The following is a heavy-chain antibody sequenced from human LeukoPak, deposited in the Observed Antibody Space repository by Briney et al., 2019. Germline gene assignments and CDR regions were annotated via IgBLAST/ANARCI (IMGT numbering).Heavy chain of an antibody. Sequence: GESLKISCKGSGYSFTNYWIGWVRQMPGKGLEWMGIIYPGDSDTRYSPSFQGQVTISADKSISTAYLQWSSLKASDTAMYYCARLLPVGASQYYFDYWGQGTLVTVSS. V-gene: IGHV5-51*01. J-gene: IGHJ4*02. D-gene: IGHD1-26*01. CDR2: IYPGDSDT. CDR3: ARLLPVGASQYYFDY. CDR1: GYSFTNYW.